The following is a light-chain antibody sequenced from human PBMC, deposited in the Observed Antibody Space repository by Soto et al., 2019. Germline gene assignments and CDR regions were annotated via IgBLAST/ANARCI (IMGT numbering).Light chain of an antibody. CDR1: QGISSF. CDR2: GAS. Sequence: QLTQSPSSLSASVGDRVTITCRASQGISSFLAWYQQKPGKAPKLLIYGASTLQSGVPSRFSVSGSGTDFTLTIGSLQPEDFASYYCQQLNSFPIPFGPGTKVDLK. V-gene: IGKV1-9*01. CDR3: QQLNSFPIP. J-gene: IGKJ3*01.